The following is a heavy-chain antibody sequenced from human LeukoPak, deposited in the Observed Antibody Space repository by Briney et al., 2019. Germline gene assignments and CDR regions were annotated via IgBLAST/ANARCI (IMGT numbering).Heavy chain of an antibody. V-gene: IGHV6-1*01. CDR3: AREDWGSGSD. CDR1: GDSVSTNSAA. Sequence: SQTLSLTCAISGDSVSTNSAAWAWIRQSPSRGLEWLGKTYYRSQWYSDYAVSVKGRITINSDTSKNQFSLQLNSVTPEDTAIYYCAREDWGSGSDWGQGTLVTVSS. CDR2: TYYRSQWYS. D-gene: IGHD7-27*01. J-gene: IGHJ4*02.